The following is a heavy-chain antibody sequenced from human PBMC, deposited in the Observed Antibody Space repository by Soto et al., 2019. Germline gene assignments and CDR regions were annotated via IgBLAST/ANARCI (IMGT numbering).Heavy chain of an antibody. CDR2: INSDGSST. CDR3: ARDSSGYHHRHYYFDY. J-gene: IGHJ4*02. V-gene: IGHV3-74*01. Sequence: PGGSLRLSCAASGFTFSSYWMHWVRQAPGKGLVWVSRINSDGSSTSYADSVKGRFTISRDNAKNTLYLQMNSLRAEDTAVYYCARDSSGYHHRHYYFDYWGQGTLVTVSS. D-gene: IGHD3-22*01. CDR1: GFTFSSYW.